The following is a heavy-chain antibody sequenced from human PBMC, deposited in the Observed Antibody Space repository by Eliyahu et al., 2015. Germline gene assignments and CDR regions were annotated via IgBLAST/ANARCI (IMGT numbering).Heavy chain of an antibody. CDR1: GGSXSXXDW. CDR2: IDRNGNT. J-gene: IGHJ4*02. Sequence: QVQLQESGPGLVKPSGTLSLTCVVSGGSXSXXDWWSWVRQPPGKGLEWIAEIDRNGNTNYHPSLQSRVTISVDKSKNQLSLRLTSVTAADTAVYYCARDPHSGYSNDYGTPTKYWGQGTLVTVSS. V-gene: IGHV4-4*02. D-gene: IGHD5-18*01. CDR3: ARDPHSGYSNDYGTPTKY.